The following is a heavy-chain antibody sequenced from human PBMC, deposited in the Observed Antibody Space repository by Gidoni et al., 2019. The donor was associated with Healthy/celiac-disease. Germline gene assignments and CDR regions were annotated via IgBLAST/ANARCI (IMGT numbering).Heavy chain of an antibody. CDR2: ISWNSGSI. J-gene: IGHJ4*02. CDR1: GFTFADYA. Sequence: EVQLVESGGGLVQPGRSLRLSCAASGFTFADYAMHWVRQAPGKGLEWVSGISWNSGSIGYADSVKGRFTISRDNAKNSLYLQMNSLRAEDTALYYCAKDIGIAAAGYFDYWGQGTLVTVSS. V-gene: IGHV3-9*01. D-gene: IGHD6-13*01. CDR3: AKDIGIAAAGYFDY.